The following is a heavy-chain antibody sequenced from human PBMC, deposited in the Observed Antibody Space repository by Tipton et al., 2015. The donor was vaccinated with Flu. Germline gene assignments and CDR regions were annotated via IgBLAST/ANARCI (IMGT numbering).Heavy chain of an antibody. CDR1: GGSFSGYY. V-gene: IGHV4-34*01. CDR2: INQSGRP. D-gene: IGHD1-26*01. CDR3: ARGSWEVRFDP. Sequence: TLSLTCAVYGGSFSGYYWSWIHQSPGKGLEWIGEINQSGRPNYNPSLKNRVTISVDTSKNQFSLSLTSVTAADTAMYYCARGSWEVRFDPWGQGTLVTVSS. J-gene: IGHJ5*02.